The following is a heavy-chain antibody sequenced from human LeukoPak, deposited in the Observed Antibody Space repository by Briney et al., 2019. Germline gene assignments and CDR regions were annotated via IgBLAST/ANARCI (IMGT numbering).Heavy chain of an antibody. J-gene: IGHJ4*02. CDR2: ISSSGSTI. Sequence: GGSLRLSCAASGFTFSDYYMSWIRQAPGKGLEWVSYISSSGSTIYYADSVKGRFTISRDNAKDSLYLQMNSLRAEDTAVYYCAGALYYYDSSGYSDYWGRGTLVTVSS. CDR1: GFTFSDYY. D-gene: IGHD3-22*01. V-gene: IGHV3-11*01. CDR3: AGALYYYDSSGYSDY.